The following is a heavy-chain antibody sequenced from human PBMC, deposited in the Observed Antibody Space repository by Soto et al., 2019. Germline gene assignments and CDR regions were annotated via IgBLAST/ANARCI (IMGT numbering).Heavy chain of an antibody. D-gene: IGHD1-26*01. CDR1: GGSISSSSYY. Sequence: PSETLSLTCTVSGGSISSSSYYWGWIRQPPGKGLEWIGGIYYSGSTYYNPSLKSRVTISVDTSKNQFSLKLSSVTAADTAVYYCARGRGLHDYWGQGTLVTVSS. J-gene: IGHJ4*02. CDR3: ARGRGLHDY. CDR2: IYYSGST. V-gene: IGHV4-39*01.